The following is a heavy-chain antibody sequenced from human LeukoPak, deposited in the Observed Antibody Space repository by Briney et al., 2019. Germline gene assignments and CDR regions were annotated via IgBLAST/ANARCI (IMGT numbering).Heavy chain of an antibody. J-gene: IGHJ4*02. CDR2: LIGSSGAT. D-gene: IGHD5-12*01. CDR3: AKGAYDYIEIAYFDY. Sequence: GGSLRLSCAASGFTFSNYAMNWVRQAPGKGLEWVAVLIGSSGATDYADSVKGRFTISRDNSKNTLFLQMNSLRAEDAAIYYCAKGAYDYIEIAYFDYWGQGALVTVSS. V-gene: IGHV3-23*01. CDR1: GFTFSNYA.